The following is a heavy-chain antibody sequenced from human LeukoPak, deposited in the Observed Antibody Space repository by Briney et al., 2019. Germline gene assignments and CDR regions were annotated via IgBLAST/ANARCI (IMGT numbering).Heavy chain of an antibody. J-gene: IGHJ3*02. Sequence: GGSLRLSCAASGFTFSSYGMHWVRQAPGKGLEWVAFIRYDGSNKYYADSVKGRFTISRDNSKNTLYLQMHSLRAEDTAMYFCAKGGYFSFDMWGQGTKVTVSS. V-gene: IGHV3-30*02. CDR2: IRYDGSNK. CDR3: AKGGYFSFDM. CDR1: GFTFSSYG. D-gene: IGHD2-2*03.